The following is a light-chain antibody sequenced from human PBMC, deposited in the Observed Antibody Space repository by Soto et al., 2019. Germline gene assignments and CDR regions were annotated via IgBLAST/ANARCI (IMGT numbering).Light chain of an antibody. CDR1: QSVNSY. V-gene: IGKV3-11*01. Sequence: EIVLTQSPATLSLSPGERATLSCRASQSVNSYLAWYQHKPGQAPRLLIHDASNRATGIPARFSGSGSGTDFTLTIGSLEPEDFAVYYCQQRTNWPSSTFGQGTRLEIK. CDR2: DAS. CDR3: QQRTNWPSST. J-gene: IGKJ5*01.